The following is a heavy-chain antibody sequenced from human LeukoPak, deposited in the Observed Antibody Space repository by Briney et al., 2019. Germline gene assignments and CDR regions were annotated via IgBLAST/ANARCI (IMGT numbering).Heavy chain of an antibody. D-gene: IGHD1-1*01. CDR1: ILWGYS. CDR2: IGISSGNT. CDR3: ARDHNYAFDN. Sequence: ILWGYSVNRVRRATGKGMEWISYIGISSGNTKYADSVKGRFTISGDNAKNSLYLQMNSLRVEDTAVYYCARDHNYAFDNWGQGTLVTVSS. V-gene: IGHV3-48*04. J-gene: IGHJ4*02.